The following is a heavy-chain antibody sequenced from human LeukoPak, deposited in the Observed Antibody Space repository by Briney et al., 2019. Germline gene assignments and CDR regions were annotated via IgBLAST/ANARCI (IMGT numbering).Heavy chain of an antibody. Sequence: PSETLSLTCTVSGVSISNYYWSWIRQPPGKGLEWIGYIYYSGGTNYNPSLKSRVTISVDTSKNQFSLKLSSVTAADTAVYYCAIREIQQLTFDYWGQGTLVTVSS. D-gene: IGHD6-13*01. CDR1: GVSISNYY. V-gene: IGHV4-59*01. J-gene: IGHJ4*02. CDR3: AIREIQQLTFDY. CDR2: IYYSGGT.